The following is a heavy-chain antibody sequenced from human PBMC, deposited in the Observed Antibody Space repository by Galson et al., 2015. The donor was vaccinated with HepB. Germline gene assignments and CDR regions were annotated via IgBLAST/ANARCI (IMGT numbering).Heavy chain of an antibody. CDR3: AREPHGRDSSGYIDY. J-gene: IGHJ4*02. CDR1: GFTFSSYS. V-gene: IGHV3-21*01. CDR2: ISSSSSYI. D-gene: IGHD3-22*01. Sequence: SLRLSCAASGFTFSSYSMNWVRQAPGKGLEWVSSISSSSSYIYYADSVKGRFTISRDNAKNSLYLQMNSLRAEDTAVYYCAREPHGRDSSGYIDYWGQGTLVTVSS.